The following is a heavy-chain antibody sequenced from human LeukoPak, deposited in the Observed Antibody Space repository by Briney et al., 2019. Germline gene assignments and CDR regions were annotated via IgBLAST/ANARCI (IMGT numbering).Heavy chain of an antibody. J-gene: IGHJ4*02. CDR2: IYYSGST. D-gene: IGHD3-10*01. CDR1: GGSISSGGYY. V-gene: IGHV4-31*03. CDR3: VRLPHSGSYLHSTLVAGPIDY. Sequence: SETLSLTCTVSGGSISSGGYYWSWIRQHPGKGLEWIGYIYYSGSTYYNPSLKSRVTISVDTSKNQFSLKLSSVTAADTAVYYCVRLPHSGSYLHSTLVAGPIDYWGQGTLVTVSS.